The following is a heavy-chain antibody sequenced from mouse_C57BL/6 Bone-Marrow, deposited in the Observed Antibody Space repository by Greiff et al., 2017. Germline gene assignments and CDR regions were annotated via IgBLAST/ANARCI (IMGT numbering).Heavy chain of an antibody. V-gene: IGHV1-64*01. Sequence: VQLQQPGAELVKPGASVKLSCKASGYTFTSYWMHWVKQRPGQGLEWIGMIHPNSGSTNYNEKFKSKDTLTVDKSSSTAYMQLSSLTSEDSAVYYCARWKARFAYWGQGTLVTVSA. CDR3: ARWKARFAY. CDR2: IHPNSGST. J-gene: IGHJ3*01. CDR1: GYTFTSYW.